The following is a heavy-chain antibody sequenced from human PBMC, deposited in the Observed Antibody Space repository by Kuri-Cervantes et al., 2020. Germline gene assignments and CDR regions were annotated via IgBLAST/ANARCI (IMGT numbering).Heavy chain of an antibody. CDR3: AKGWFGDEGAFDI. V-gene: IGHV3-30*04. J-gene: IGHJ3*02. CDR2: LSFDGKNK. CDR1: GLTFSTYA. D-gene: IGHD3-10*01. Sequence: GESLKISCAVSGLTFSTYAMYWVRQAPGKGLEWVAGLSFDGKNKYYADSAKGRFTISRDNAKNSLYLQMNSLRAEDTALYYCAKGWFGDEGAFDIWGQGTMVTVSS.